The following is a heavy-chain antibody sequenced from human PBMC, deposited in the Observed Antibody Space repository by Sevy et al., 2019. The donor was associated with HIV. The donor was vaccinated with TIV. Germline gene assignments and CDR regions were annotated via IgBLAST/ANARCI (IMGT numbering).Heavy chain of an antibody. Sequence: GGSLRLSCTGSGFNIADYYMTWVRQAPGKGLDWVGFIITKNYGGTPEYGASVKGRFTISRDDSKNTIYLQMHSLKTEDTGIYYCARHAREAWRGSGVYYNVTDGFDPWGQGTLVTVSS. J-gene: IGHJ5*02. D-gene: IGHD3-10*01. CDR2: IITKNYGGTP. V-gene: IGHV3-49*04. CDR3: ARHAREAWRGSGVYYNVTDGFDP. CDR1: GFNIADYY.